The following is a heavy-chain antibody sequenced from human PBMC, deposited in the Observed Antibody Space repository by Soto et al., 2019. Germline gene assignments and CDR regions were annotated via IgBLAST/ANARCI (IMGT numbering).Heavy chain of an antibody. CDR3: AIEIRYFDWSSRCLEDC. CDR1: GGSISSGGYY. CDR2: IYYSGSA. D-gene: IGHD3-9*01. V-gene: IGHV4-31*03. Sequence: SETLSLTCTVSGGSISSGGYYWSWIRQHPGKGLEWIGYIYYSGSAYYNPSLKSRVTISVDTSKNQFSLRLSSVTAADTAIYYCAIEIRYFDWSSRCLEDCWGQGTLVTVSS. J-gene: IGHJ4*02.